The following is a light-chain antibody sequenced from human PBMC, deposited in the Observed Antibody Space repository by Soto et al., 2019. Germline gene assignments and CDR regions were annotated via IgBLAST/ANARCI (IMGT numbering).Light chain of an antibody. CDR3: AAWDDSLSGLNYV. Sequence: QSALTQPPSASGTPGQRVTISCSGSSSNIGSNYVYWYQQLPGTAPKLLIYRNNQRPSGVPDRFSGSKSGTSASLAISGLRSEDEADYYCAAWDDSLSGLNYVFGTGTRSPS. CDR2: RNN. CDR1: SSNIGSNY. V-gene: IGLV1-47*01. J-gene: IGLJ1*01.